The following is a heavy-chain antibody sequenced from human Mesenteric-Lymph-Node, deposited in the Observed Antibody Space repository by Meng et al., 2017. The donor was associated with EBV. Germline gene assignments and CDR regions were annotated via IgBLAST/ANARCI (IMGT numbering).Heavy chain of an antibody. J-gene: IGHJ5*02. V-gene: IGHV4-61*01. CDR2: IYYSGST. CDR1: GDSVSSGTYY. D-gene: IGHD2-2*01. Sequence: QVPLQAAGPGLVKPSQSLSLTCTVSGDSVSSGTYYWSWIRQPPGKGLEWIGYIYYSGSTSYNPSLESRVTISVDTSKNQFSLRLTSVTAADTAVYFCATEFTAKDFGVVPAARWSWFDPWGQGTLVTVSS. CDR3: ATEFTAKDFGVVPAARWSWFDP.